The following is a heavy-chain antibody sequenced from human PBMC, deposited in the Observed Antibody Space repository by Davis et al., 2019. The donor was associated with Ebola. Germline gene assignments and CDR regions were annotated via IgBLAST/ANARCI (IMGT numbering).Heavy chain of an antibody. CDR1: GGSFSGYY. CDR3: ARKSGYSGYDRFDY. J-gene: IGHJ4*02. Sequence: SETLSLTCAVSGGSFSGYYWSWIRQPPGKGLEWIGEINHSGSTNYNPSLKSRVTISVDTSKNQFSLKLSSVTAADTAVYYCARKSGYSGYDRFDYWGQGTLVTVSS. V-gene: IGHV4-34*01. D-gene: IGHD5-12*01. CDR2: INHSGST.